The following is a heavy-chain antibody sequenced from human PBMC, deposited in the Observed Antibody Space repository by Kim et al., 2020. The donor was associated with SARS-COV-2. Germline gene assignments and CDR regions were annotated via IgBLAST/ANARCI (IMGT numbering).Heavy chain of an antibody. Sequence: GGSLRLSCAASGFTFSAYDMHWVRQAPGKSLEWVSTIGTTGDTYYATYVKGRFTISTENAKNSFYLQMNSLRAGDTAVYFCASAVITLTSIRYLDFWGQGTLV. CDR1: GFTFSAYD. CDR2: IGTTGDT. V-gene: IGHV3-13*01. J-gene: IGHJ4*02. CDR3: ASAVITLTSIRYLDF. D-gene: IGHD3-22*01.